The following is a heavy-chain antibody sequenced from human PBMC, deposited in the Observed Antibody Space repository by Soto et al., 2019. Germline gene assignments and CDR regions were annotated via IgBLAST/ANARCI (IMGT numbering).Heavy chain of an antibody. Sequence: SGPTLVNPTQTLTLTCTFSGFSLSTSGMCVSWIRQPPGKALEWLARIDWDDDKYYSTSLKTRLTISKDTSKNQVVLTMTNMDPVDTATYYCARISDYDSSGYWNPIDYWGQGTLVTVSS. V-gene: IGHV2-70*11. CDR1: GFSLSTSGMC. CDR2: IDWDDDK. CDR3: ARISDYDSSGYWNPIDY. J-gene: IGHJ4*02. D-gene: IGHD3-22*01.